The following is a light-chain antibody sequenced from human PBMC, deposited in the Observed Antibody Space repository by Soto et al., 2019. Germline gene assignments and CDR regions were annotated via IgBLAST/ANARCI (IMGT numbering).Light chain of an antibody. CDR3: SSYAGSSNV. CDR2: EVN. J-gene: IGLJ1*01. CDR1: SSDVGGYNY. V-gene: IGLV2-8*01. Sequence: SVLTEPPSASGSPGQSVPISCTGTSSDVGGYNYVSWYQQHPGKAPKLMIYEVNKRPSGVPDRFSGSKSGNTASLTVSGLQAEDEADYYCSSYAGSSNVFGTGTKVTV.